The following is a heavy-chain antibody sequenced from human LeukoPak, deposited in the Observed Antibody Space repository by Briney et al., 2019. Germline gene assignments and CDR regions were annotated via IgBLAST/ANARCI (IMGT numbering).Heavy chain of an antibody. CDR3: ARDPNGDYVGAFDF. V-gene: IGHV3-23*01. D-gene: IGHD4-17*01. Sequence: QPGGSLRLSCAASGFTFSRYALIRVRQAPGKGLEWVSAIRAGGGTTFYADSVKGRFTVSRDNSRDTLYLQMNSLRVEDTAVYYCARDPNGDYVGAFDFWGQGTMVTVSS. CDR1: GFTFSRYA. CDR2: IRAGGGTT. J-gene: IGHJ3*01.